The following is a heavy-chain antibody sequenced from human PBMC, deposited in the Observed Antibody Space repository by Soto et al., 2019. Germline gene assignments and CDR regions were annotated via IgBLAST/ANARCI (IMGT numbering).Heavy chain of an antibody. CDR2: ISYDGNNK. Sequence: YCADSGFTFRTYAMAWVRQAPGKGLDWVALISYDGNNKYYAYSVRGRFTISRDNSKYTLYLQMNTLRPEDTALYFCARPVEPFYYYGMDFWGQGNRSTVSS. J-gene: IGHJ6*02. CDR3: ARPVEPFYYYGMDF. CDR1: GFTFRTYA. V-gene: IGHV3-30-3*01.